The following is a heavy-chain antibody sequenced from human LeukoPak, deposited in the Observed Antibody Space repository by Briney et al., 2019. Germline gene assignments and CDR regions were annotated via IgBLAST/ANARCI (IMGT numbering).Heavy chain of an antibody. J-gene: IGHJ4*02. D-gene: IGHD6-19*01. Sequence: GGSLRLSCAASGFTFSSYAMSWVRQAPGKGLEWVSAISGSGGSTYYADSVKGRFTISRDNSKNTLYLQMNSLRAEDTAVYYCARSYGYSSGWYYFDYWGQGTLATVSS. V-gene: IGHV3-23*01. CDR1: GFTFSSYA. CDR3: ARSYGYSSGWYYFDY. CDR2: ISGSGGST.